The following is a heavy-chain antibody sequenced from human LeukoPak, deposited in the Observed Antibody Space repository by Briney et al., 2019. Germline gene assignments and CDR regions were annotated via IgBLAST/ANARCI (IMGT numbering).Heavy chain of an antibody. CDR3: ARSPPLEWLLFDYYYYGMDV. CDR2: INYSGST. J-gene: IGHJ6*02. CDR1: GFTFSPYT. D-gene: IGHD3-3*01. V-gene: IGHV4-34*01. Sequence: PGGSLRLSCAGSGFTFSPYTMNWVRQAPGKGLEWIGEINYSGSTNYNPSLKSRVTISVDTSKNQFSLKLSSVTAADTAVYYCARSPPLEWLLFDYYYYGMDVWGQGTTVTVSS.